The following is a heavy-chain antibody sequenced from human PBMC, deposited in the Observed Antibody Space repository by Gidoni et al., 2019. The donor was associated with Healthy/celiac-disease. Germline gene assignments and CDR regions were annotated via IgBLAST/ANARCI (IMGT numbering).Heavy chain of an antibody. CDR2: ICWDGGST. CDR3: AKEMNYYGSGSYSLEGGMDV. CDR1: GFTFDDYT. V-gene: IGHV3-43*01. Sequence: EVQLVESGGVVVQPGGSLRLSWAAFGFTFDDYTIHWVRQAPGQGLELVSLICWDGGSTYYADAVKGRFTISSDNSKNSLYLQMNRLRTEDTALYYCAKEMNYYGSGSYSLEGGMDVWGQGTTVTVSS. J-gene: IGHJ6*02. D-gene: IGHD3-10*01.